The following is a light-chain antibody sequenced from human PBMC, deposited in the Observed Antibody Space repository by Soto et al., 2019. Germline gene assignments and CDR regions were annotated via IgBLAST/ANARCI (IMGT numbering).Light chain of an antibody. CDR3: SSYAGNNNVV. CDR2: EVN. V-gene: IGLV2-8*01. J-gene: IGLJ2*01. CDR1: SSDVGDYKF. Sequence: QSALTQPPSASGSPGQSVTISCTGTSSDVGDYKFVSWYQQHPGKAPKLLMYEVNRRPSGVPDRFSGSKSGNTASLTVSGLQAEDEAEYYCSSYAGNNNVVFGGGTTLTVL.